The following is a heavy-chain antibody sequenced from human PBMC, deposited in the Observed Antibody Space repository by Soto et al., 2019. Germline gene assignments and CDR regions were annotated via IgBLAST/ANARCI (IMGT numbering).Heavy chain of an antibody. J-gene: IGHJ5*02. Sequence: GGSLRLSCAASGFTFSTYAMAWVRQAPGKGLEWVSGVSASGLNTDYADPVKGRFYISRDNSKNTVSLHMNSLRAEDTALYYCARLGPYASGTYSFRHNRFDPWGQGTLVTSPQ. V-gene: IGHV3-23*01. CDR2: VSASGLNT. CDR1: GFTFSTYA. D-gene: IGHD3-10*01. CDR3: ARLGPYASGTYSFRHNRFDP.